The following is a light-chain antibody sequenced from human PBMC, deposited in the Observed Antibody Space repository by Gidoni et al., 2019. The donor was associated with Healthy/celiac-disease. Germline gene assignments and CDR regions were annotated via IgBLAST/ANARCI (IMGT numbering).Light chain of an antibody. CDR3: QQRSNWPT. Sequence: VLTQSPATLSLSPGERATLSCRASQSVSSYLAWYQQKPGQAPRLLIYDASNRATGIPARFSGSGSGTDFTLTISSLEPEDFAVYYCQQRSNWPTFGQGTKLEIK. V-gene: IGKV3-11*01. CDR2: DAS. CDR1: QSVSSY. J-gene: IGKJ2*01.